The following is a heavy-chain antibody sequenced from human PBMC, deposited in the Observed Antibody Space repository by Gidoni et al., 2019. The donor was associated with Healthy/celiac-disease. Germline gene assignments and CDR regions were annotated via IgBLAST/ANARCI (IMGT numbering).Heavy chain of an antibody. Sequence: EVQLVESGGVVVQPGGSLRLSCAASGFTFDDYTMHWVRQAPGKGLEWVSLISWDGGSTCYADSVKGRFTISRDNSKNSLYLQMNSLRTEDTALYYCAKLESSSLMDVWGQGTTVTVSS. V-gene: IGHV3-43*01. J-gene: IGHJ6*02. CDR3: AKLESSSLMDV. CDR2: ISWDGGST. CDR1: GFTFDDYT. D-gene: IGHD2-15*01.